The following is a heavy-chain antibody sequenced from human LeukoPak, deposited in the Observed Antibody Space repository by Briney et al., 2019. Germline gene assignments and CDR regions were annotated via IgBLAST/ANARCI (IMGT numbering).Heavy chain of an antibody. J-gene: IGHJ5*02. V-gene: IGHV3-23*01. D-gene: IGHD6-19*01. Sequence: TGGSLRLSCAASGFTFSSYAMSWVRQAPGKGLEWVSAISGSGGSTYYADSVKGRFTISRDNSKNTLYLQMNSLRAEDTAVYYCARAYSSGWYENWFDPWGQGTLVTVSS. CDR1: GFTFSSYA. CDR2: ISGSGGST. CDR3: ARAYSSGWYENWFDP.